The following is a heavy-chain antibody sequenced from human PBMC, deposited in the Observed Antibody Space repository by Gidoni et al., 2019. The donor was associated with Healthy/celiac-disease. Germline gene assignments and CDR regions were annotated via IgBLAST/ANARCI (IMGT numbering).Heavy chain of an antibody. CDR3: ASWDEEYQLLQDY. J-gene: IGHJ4*02. Sequence: VESGGGLVQPGGSLRLSCAASGFTFSSYWMSWVRQAPGKGLEWVANIKQDGSEKYYVDSVKGRFTISRDNAKNSLYLQMNSLRAEDTAVYYCASWDEEYQLLQDYWGQGTLVTVSS. CDR1: GFTFSSYW. CDR2: IKQDGSEK. V-gene: IGHV3-7*02. D-gene: IGHD2-2*01.